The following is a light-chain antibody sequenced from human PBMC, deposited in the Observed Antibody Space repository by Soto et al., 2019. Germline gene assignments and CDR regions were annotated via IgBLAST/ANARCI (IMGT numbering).Light chain of an antibody. Sequence: QSALTQPASVSGSPGQSITISCTGTSSDVGGYNYVSWYQQHPGKAPKLMIYEVSNRPSGVSNRFSGSQSGNTASLTISGLQAEDEADYYCSSYTSSSTPHVIFAGGTKLTVL. CDR3: SSYTSSSTPHVI. CDR2: EVS. J-gene: IGLJ2*01. V-gene: IGLV2-14*01. CDR1: SSDVGGYNY.